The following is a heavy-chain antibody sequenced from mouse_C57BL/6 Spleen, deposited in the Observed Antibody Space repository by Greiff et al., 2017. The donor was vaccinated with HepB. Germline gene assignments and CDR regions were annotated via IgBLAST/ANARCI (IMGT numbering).Heavy chain of an antibody. CDR2: IYPRSGNT. Sequence: VQLQQSGAELARPGASVKLSCKASGYTFTSYGISWVKQRTGQGLEWIGEIYPRSGNTYYNEKFKGKATRTADKSSSTAYMELRSLTSEDSAVYFCARGYDGYYAWFAYWGQGTLVTVSA. V-gene: IGHV1-81*01. J-gene: IGHJ3*01. CDR3: ARGYDGYYAWFAY. D-gene: IGHD2-3*01. CDR1: GYTFTSYG.